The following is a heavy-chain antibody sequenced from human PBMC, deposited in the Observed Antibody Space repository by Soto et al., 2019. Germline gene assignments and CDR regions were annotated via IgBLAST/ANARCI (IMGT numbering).Heavy chain of an antibody. V-gene: IGHV3-23*01. CDR3: AKEGREAAGHYYYYGMDV. D-gene: IGHD6-13*01. J-gene: IGHJ6*02. CDR2: ISGSGGST. CDR1: GFTFSSYA. Sequence: PGGSLRLSCAASGFTFSSYAMSWVRQAPGKGLEWVSAISGSGGSTYYADSVKGRFTISRDNSKNTLYLQMNSLRAEDTAVYYCAKEGREAAGHYYYYGMDVWGQGTTVTVSS.